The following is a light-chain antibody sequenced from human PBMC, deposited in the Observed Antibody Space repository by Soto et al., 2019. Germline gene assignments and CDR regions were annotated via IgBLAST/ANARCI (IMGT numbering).Light chain of an antibody. Sequence: QSVLTQPASVSGSPGQSITISCTGSSSDVGGYNYVSWYQQHPDKAPKLMIYDVSNRPSGVSNRFSGSKSDNTASLTISGLQAEYEADYYCSSYTSINTYVFGTGTKVTVL. CDR2: DVS. J-gene: IGLJ1*01. CDR1: SSDVGGYNY. V-gene: IGLV2-14*01. CDR3: SSYTSINTYV.